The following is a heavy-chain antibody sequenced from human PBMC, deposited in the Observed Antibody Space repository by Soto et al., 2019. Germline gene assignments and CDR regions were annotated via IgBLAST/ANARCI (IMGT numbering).Heavy chain of an antibody. CDR1: GGSISTGSYS. V-gene: IGHV4-39*01. Sequence: QLQLQESGPGLVKPSETLSLTCTVSGGSISTGSYSWGWIRQPPGKGLEWIGTISYSGSTYYNPSLNSRVTISVDTSKNQSSLKLSSVTAADTAVYYCARHPPRQWLDHSFDYWGQGTLVTVSS. CDR3: ARHPPRQWLDHSFDY. J-gene: IGHJ4*02. D-gene: IGHD6-19*01. CDR2: ISYSGST.